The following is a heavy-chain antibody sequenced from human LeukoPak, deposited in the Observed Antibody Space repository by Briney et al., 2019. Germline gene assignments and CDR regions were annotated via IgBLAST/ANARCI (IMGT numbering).Heavy chain of an antibody. Sequence: GESLKISCKASVFSFTNYWIAWVRQKPGEGLEWMGNIYPGDSDTRYNPSFQGQVTISADTSIKTAYLQWSSLKASDTAMYYCARPSYGASDYWGQGTLVTVSS. D-gene: IGHD4-17*01. CDR1: VFSFTNYW. V-gene: IGHV5-51*01. CDR3: ARPSYGASDY. J-gene: IGHJ4*02. CDR2: IYPGDSDT.